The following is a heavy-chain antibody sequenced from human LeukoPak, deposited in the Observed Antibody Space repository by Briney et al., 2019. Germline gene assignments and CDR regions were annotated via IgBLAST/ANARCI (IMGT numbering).Heavy chain of an antibody. CDR2: ISYDGSNK. J-gene: IGHJ4*02. CDR1: GFTFSSYG. V-gene: IGHV3-30*18. Sequence: SGGSLRLSCAASGFTFSSYGMHWVRQAPGKGLEWVAVISYDGSNKYYADSVKGRFTISRDNSKNTLYLHMNSLRAEDTAVYYCAKERRDFDYWGQGTLVTVSS. CDR3: AKERRDFDY.